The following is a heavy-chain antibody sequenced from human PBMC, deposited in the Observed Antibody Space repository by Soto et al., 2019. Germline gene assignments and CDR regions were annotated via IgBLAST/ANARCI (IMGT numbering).Heavy chain of an antibody. J-gene: IGHJ5*02. CDR3: ARLYSSSGNWFDP. D-gene: IGHD6-6*01. V-gene: IGHV4-31*03. Sequence: QVQLQESGPGLVKPSQTLSLTCTVSGGSISSGGYYWSWIRQHPGKGLEWIGYIYYSGSTYYNPSLKSRVNISVDTSKNQFSLKLSSVTAADTAGYYGARLYSSSGNWFDPWGQGPLVTVSS. CDR2: IYYSGST. CDR1: GGSISSGGYY.